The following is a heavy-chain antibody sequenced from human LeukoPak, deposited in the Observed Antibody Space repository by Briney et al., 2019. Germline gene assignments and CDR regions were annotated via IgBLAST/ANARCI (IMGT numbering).Heavy chain of an antibody. D-gene: IGHD5-24*01. CDR3: AREDSREFAF. CDR1: GYTFTGYY. J-gene: IGHJ4*02. V-gene: IGHV1-2*02. Sequence: ASVKVSCKASGYTFTGYYIHWGRQAPGQGLEWMGWINPNSGDTNYAQSFRGRVTMTWDTSITTAYMALNRLTSDQTAMYYCAREDSREFAFWGQGTLVTVPS. CDR2: INPNSGDT.